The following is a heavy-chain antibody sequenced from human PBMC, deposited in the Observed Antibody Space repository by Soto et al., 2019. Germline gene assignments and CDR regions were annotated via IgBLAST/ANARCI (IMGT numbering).Heavy chain of an antibody. CDR1: GYSFTSYW. V-gene: IGHV5-51*01. CDR2: IYPGDSDT. D-gene: IGHD6-19*01. Sequence: GESLKISCKGSGYSFTSYWIGWVRQMPGKGLEWMGIIYPGDSDTRYSPSFQGQVTISADKSISTAYLQWSSLKAWDTAMYYCARHSLGIAVAGSSYYYGMDVWGQGTTVTVSS. J-gene: IGHJ6*02. CDR3: ARHSLGIAVAGSSYYYGMDV.